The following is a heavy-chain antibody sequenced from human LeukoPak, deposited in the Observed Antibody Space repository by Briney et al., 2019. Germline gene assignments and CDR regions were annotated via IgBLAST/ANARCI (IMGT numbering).Heavy chain of an antibody. J-gene: IGHJ3*01. D-gene: IGHD2-15*01. Sequence: GRSLRLSCAASEFTFNNHDMHWVRQAPGKGLEWVAAISYDGRNKYYADSVKGRFTISRDNSKNTLNLQMNSLRTEDTAVFYCAKPRDIDSWALDVWGQGTMVTVSS. CDR2: ISYDGRNK. V-gene: IGHV3-30*18. CDR1: EFTFNNHD. CDR3: AKPRDIDSWALDV.